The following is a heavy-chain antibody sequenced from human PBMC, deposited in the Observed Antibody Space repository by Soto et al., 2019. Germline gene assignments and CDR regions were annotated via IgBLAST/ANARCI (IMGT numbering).Heavy chain of an antibody. D-gene: IGHD1-26*01. CDR1: GFTFSSYG. CDR3: AKGRGRPQTREFDY. Sequence: QVQLVESGGGVVQPGRSLRLSCAASGFTFSSYGMHWVRQAPGKGLEWVAVISYDGSNKYYADSVKGRFTISRDNSKNTLYLQMNSLRAEDTAVYYCAKGRGRPQTREFDYWGQGTLVTVSS. CDR2: ISYDGSNK. J-gene: IGHJ4*02. V-gene: IGHV3-30*18.